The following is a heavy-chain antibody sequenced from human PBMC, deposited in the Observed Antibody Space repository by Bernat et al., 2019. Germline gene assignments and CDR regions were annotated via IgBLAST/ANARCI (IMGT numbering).Heavy chain of an antibody. CDR1: GFSISTRGVS. Sequence: QITLKESGPTLVKPTQTLTLTCTFSGFSISTRGVSVGWIRQPPGRALEWLAVIFWDDEKHCSPSLESRLTIPKDTSKNQVVLTMTSMDPVDTATYYCARRRRYSDSGYHFDYWGPGTLVTVSS. CDR3: ARRRRYSDSGYHFDY. J-gene: IGHJ4*02. D-gene: IGHD5-12*01. CDR2: IFWDDEK. V-gene: IGHV2-5*02.